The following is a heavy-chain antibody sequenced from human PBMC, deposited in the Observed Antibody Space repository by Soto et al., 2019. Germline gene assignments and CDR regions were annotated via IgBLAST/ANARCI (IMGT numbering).Heavy chain of an antibody. CDR2: NLPLFNIS. V-gene: IGHV1-69*01. CDR1: GGAFSSYA. J-gene: IGHJ2*01. Sequence: QVQLVQSGAEVKKPGSSVKVSCKASGGAFSSYAISWVRQAPGQGLEWMGGNLPLFNISNYAQKFQGRVTITADEPTSTAYMDLSNLTSEDTAVYYCSRRRLGDGSWDFDLWGRGTLITVSS. D-gene: IGHD3-10*01. CDR3: SRRRLGDGSWDFDL.